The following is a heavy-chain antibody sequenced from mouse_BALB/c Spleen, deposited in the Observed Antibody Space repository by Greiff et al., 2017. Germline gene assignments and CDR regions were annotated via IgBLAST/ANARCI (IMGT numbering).Heavy chain of an antibody. Sequence: VQVVESGAELVTPGASVKLSCKASGYTFTSYWMPWVTQRPGQGLEWIGYINPSTGYTEYNQKFKDKATLTADKSSSTAYMQLSSLTSEDAAVYYCARKERYDGLAYWGQGTLVTVSA. V-gene: IGHV1-7*01. CDR3: ARKERYDGLAY. CDR2: INPSTGYT. CDR1: GYTFTSYW. D-gene: IGHD2-14*01. J-gene: IGHJ3*01.